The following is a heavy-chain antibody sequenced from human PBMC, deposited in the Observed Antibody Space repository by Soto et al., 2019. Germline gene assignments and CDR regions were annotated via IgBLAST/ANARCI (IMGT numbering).Heavy chain of an antibody. CDR1: GYSFTGYY. V-gene: IGHV1-2*02. CDR2: INPDSGAT. D-gene: IGHD2-8*02. J-gene: IGHJ4*02. Sequence: HEHLVQSGAGVKRPGASLKVSCKASGYSFTGYYINWVRQAPGQGLEWMGWINPDSGATNFAQNFQGRVPLTSDTSISTASIARTSLTPHETAVYYCARGDYGTGGYPFPSFDYWGQGNLVIVSS. CDR3: ARGDYGTGGYPFPSFDY.